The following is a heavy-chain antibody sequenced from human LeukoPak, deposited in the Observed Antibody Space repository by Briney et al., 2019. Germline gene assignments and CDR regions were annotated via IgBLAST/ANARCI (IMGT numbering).Heavy chain of an antibody. CDR1: GFTYSRYA. CDR2: ISYDGSNK. D-gene: IGHD4-17*01. J-gene: IGHJ6*02. V-gene: IGHV3-30-3*01. Sequence: PGRTLRLSRAASGFTYSRYAKHWVRQAPGRGLEWGAVISYDGSNKYYADSVKGRFTISRDNSKNTLYLQMNSLRAEDTAVYYCARGRLLFDYYGMDVWGQGTTVTVSS. CDR3: ARGRLLFDYYGMDV.